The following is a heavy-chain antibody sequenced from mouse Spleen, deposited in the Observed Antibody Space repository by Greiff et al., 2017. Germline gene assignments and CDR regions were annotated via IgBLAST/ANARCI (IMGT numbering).Heavy chain of an antibody. CDR3: ARVWNYRYAMDY. J-gene: IGHJ4*01. CDR1: GCTFTLYW. D-gene: IGHD2-1*01. Sequence: QVQLQQPGAELVKPGASVKMSCKASGCTFTLYWITWVKQRPGQGLEWIGDLYPGSGSTNYNENFKSKATLTVDTSSSTAYMQLSSLTSEDSAVYYCARVWNYRYAMDYWGQGTSVTVSS. V-gene: IGHV1-55*01. CDR2: LYPGSGST.